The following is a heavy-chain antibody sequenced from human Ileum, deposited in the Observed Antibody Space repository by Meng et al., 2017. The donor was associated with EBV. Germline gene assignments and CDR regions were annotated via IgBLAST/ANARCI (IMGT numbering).Heavy chain of an antibody. CDR2: IFHIGST. Sequence: VQLQEAGPRPVKPSGTLSLTCAVSGGSVVSNNWWSWVRQPPGKGLDWIGEIFHIGSTNNSPSLKSRVTISVDNSKNQFSLSLTSVTAADTAIYYCAKVSLTGTFYDHWGQGILVTVSS. CDR1: GGSVVSNNW. D-gene: IGHD3-9*01. V-gene: IGHV4-4*02. CDR3: AKVSLTGTFYDH. J-gene: IGHJ4*02.